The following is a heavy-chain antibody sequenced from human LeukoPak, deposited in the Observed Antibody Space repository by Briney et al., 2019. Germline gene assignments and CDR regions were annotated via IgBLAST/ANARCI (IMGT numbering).Heavy chain of an antibody. D-gene: IGHD3-22*01. CDR1: GFTFSSYG. CDR3: AKETRKYYYDINWFDP. Sequence: PGGSLRLSCAASGFTFSSYGMHWVRQAPGKGLEWVAVIWYDGSNKYYADSVKGRFTISRDNSKNTLYLQMNSLRAEDTAVYYCAKETRKYYYDINWFDPWGLGTLVTVSS. J-gene: IGHJ5*02. V-gene: IGHV3-33*06. CDR2: IWYDGSNK.